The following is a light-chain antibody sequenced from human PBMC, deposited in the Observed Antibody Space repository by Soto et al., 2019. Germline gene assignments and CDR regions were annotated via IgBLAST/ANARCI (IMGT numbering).Light chain of an antibody. CDR1: QSVSST. CDR3: HQYSNWPLWT. V-gene: IGKV3-15*01. CDR2: GAS. J-gene: IGKJ1*01. Sequence: EIVMTQSPDTLSVSPGERATLFCRASQSVSSTVAWYQQSPGQDPRLLGDGASTRATGIPARISGSGSGTEFTITISTLQSEDFAVYYCHQYSNWPLWTFGQGTKVDIK.